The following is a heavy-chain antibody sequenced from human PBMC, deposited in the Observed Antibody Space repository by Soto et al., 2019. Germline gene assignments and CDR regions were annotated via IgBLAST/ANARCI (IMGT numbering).Heavy chain of an antibody. CDR2: ISSSSGTI. CDR1: GFTLSSYS. V-gene: IGHV3-48*02. D-gene: IGHD3-22*01. Sequence: EVQLVESGGGLVQPGGSLRLSCAASGFTLSSYSMNWVRQAPGKGLEWVSYISSSSGTIYYADSVKGRFTISRDNAKNSLYLRMNSLRDEDTAVYYCARAEYSDDSSGYYYVFDYWGQGALVTVSS. J-gene: IGHJ4*02. CDR3: ARAEYSDDSSGYYYVFDY.